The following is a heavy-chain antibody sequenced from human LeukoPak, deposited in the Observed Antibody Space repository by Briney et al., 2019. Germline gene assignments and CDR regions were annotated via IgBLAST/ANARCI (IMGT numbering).Heavy chain of an antibody. CDR2: ISISSSYT. J-gene: IGHJ4*02. Sequence: GGSLRLSCAASGVTFSSYSMNWVRQAPGKGLEWVSSISISSSYTYYADSVKGRFTISRDNAKNSLYLQMNSLRAEDTAVYYCARSYYDSSGGFDYWGQGTLVTVSS. D-gene: IGHD3-22*01. V-gene: IGHV3-21*01. CDR3: ARSYYDSSGGFDY. CDR1: GVTFSSYS.